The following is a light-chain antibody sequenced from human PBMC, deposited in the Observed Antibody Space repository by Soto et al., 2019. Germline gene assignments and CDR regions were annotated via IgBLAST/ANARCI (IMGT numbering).Light chain of an antibody. V-gene: IGLV2-14*01. CDR1: SSDVGGYNS. CDR2: DVS. CDR3: SSFTSSSKPYV. Sequence: QSALTQPASVSGSPGQSITISCTGTSSDVGGYNSVSWYQQHPGKAPKLLIFDVSNRPSGVSNRFSGSKSGNTASLTISGLQAEDEADYYCSSFTSSSKPYVFGTGTKLTVL. J-gene: IGLJ1*01.